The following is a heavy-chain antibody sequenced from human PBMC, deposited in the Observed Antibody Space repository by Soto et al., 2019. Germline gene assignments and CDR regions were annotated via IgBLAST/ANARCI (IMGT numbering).Heavy chain of an antibody. D-gene: IGHD3-10*01. V-gene: IGHV4-39*01. CDR2: IYYSGST. CDR3: ACYYGSGSYNYYFYY. J-gene: IGHJ4*02. CDR1: GGSISSSSYY. Sequence: SETLSLTCTVSGGSISSSSYYWGWIRQPPGKGLEWIGSIYYSGSTYYNPSLKSRVTISVDTSKNQFSLKLSSVTAADTAVYYCACYYGSGSYNYYFYYWGQGTLVTVSS.